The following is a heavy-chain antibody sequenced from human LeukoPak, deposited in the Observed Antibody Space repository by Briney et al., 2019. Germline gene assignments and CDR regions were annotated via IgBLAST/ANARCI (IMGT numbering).Heavy chain of an antibody. V-gene: IGHV4-39*01. J-gene: IGHJ3*02. Sequence: SETLSLTCTVSGGSISSSSYYWGWIRQPPGKGLEWIGSIYYSGSTYYNPSLKSRVTISVDTSKNQFSLKLSSVTAADTAVYYCARPQGYCSSTSCRYGAFDIWGQGTMVTVSS. CDR3: ARPQGYCSSTSCRYGAFDI. CDR2: IYYSGST. D-gene: IGHD2-2*01. CDR1: GGSISSSSYY.